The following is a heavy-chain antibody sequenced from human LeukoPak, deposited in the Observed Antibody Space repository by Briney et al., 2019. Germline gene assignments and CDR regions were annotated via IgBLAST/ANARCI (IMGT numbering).Heavy chain of an antibody. CDR2: IKEDGSQK. CDR1: GFTFNRYW. D-gene: IGHD3-10*01. V-gene: IGHV3-7*01. CDR3: VRDTYGPSDS. Sequence: GGPLRLSCAGSGFTFNRYWMTWVRQAPGKGLEWVANIKEDGSQKYYVDSVKGRFTISRDNAKNSLYLQMNSLRVEDTAVYFCVRDTYGPSDSWGQGTLVTVSS. J-gene: IGHJ4*02.